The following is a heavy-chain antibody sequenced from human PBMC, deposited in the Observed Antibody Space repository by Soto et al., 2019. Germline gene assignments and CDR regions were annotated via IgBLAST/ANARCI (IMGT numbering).Heavy chain of an antibody. J-gene: IGHJ4*02. D-gene: IGHD4-17*01. CDR3: AKGTTVTTG. V-gene: IGHV3-30*18. CDR2: ISYDGSNK. Sequence: PGGSLRLSCAASGFTFSSYGMHWVRQAPGKGLEWVAVISYDGSNKYYADSVKGRFTISRDNSKNTLYLQMNSLRAEDTAVYYCAKGTTVTTGWGQGTLVTVSS. CDR1: GFTFSSYG.